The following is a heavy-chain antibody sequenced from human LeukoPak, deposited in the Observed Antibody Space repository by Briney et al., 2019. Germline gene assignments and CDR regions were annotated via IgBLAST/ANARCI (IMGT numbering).Heavy chain of an antibody. D-gene: IGHD5-18*01. Sequence: GGSLRLSCAASGFTFSSYAMSWVRQAPGKGLEWVSAISDSGGATYNADSVKGRFTISRDNSKNTLYLQVNSLRAEDTAIYYCARRRGYNYGDFDSWGQGTLVTVSS. CDR3: ARRRGYNYGDFDS. J-gene: IGHJ4*02. V-gene: IGHV3-23*01. CDR1: GFTFSSYA. CDR2: ISDSGGAT.